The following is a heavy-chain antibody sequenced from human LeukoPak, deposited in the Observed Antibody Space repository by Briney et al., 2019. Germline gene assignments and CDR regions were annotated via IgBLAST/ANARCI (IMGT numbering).Heavy chain of an antibody. D-gene: IGHD4-23*01. CDR2: INPSGGST. CDR3: ARGWLAETTVVTPYNY. CDR1: GYTFTSYY. Sequence: GASVKVSCKASGYTFTSYYMHWVRQAPGQGLEWMGIINPSGGSTSYAQKFQGRVTMTRDTSTSTVYMELSSLRSEDTAVYYCARGWLAETTVVTPYNYWGQGTVVTVSS. J-gene: IGHJ4*02. V-gene: IGHV1-46*01.